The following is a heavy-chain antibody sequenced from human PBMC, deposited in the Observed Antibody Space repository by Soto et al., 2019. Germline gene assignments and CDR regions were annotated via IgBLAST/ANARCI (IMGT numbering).Heavy chain of an antibody. CDR3: APSVIVGTYTLNWFEP. CDR1: GYSFTSYA. J-gene: IGHJ5*02. D-gene: IGHD3-16*01. CDR2: INAGNGDT. Sequence: GASVKVSCKASGYSFTSYAMHWVRQAPGQRLEWMGWINAGNGDTKYSQKFQGRVTITSDISATTVYMELSNLRSEDTALYYCAPSVIVGTYTLNWFEPWGQGTLVTVSS. V-gene: IGHV1-3*01.